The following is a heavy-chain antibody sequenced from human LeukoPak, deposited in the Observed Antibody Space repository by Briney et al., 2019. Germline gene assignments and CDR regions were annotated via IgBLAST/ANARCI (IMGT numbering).Heavy chain of an antibody. D-gene: IGHD1-26*01. Sequence: SETLSLTCTASGGSISSYYWSWIRQPPGKGLEWIGYIYYSGSTNYNPSLKSRVTISVDTSKNQFSLKLSSVTAADTAVYYCARGRVDWSGSHEYWGQGTLVTVSS. CDR2: IYYSGST. V-gene: IGHV4-59*01. J-gene: IGHJ4*02. CDR3: ARGRVDWSGSHEY. CDR1: GGSISSYY.